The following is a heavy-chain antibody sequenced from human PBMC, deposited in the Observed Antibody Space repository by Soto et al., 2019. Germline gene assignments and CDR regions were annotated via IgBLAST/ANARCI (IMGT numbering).Heavy chain of an antibody. CDR1: GFTFSNAW. V-gene: IGHV3-15*01. CDR3: TTDSGGYSSSWTNFQH. D-gene: IGHD6-13*01. Sequence: EVQLVESGGGLVKPGGSLRLSCAASGFTFSNAWMSWVRQAPGKGLEWVGRIKSKTDGGTTDYAAPVKGRFTISRDDSKNTLYLQMNSLKTEDTAVYYCTTDSGGYSSSWTNFQHWGHGTLVTVSS. CDR2: IKSKTDGGTT. J-gene: IGHJ1*01.